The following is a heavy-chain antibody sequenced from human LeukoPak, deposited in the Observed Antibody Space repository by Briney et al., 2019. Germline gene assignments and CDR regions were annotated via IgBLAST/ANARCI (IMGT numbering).Heavy chain of an antibody. Sequence: GGSLRLACAASGFTFSSYAMSWVRQAPGKGLEWVSAISGSGGSTYYADSVKGRFTISRDNAKNTLYLQMNSLRAEDTAVYYCARDGAYSTIFYWGQGTLVTVSS. CDR2: ISGSGGST. D-gene: IGHD3-3*01. CDR3: ARDGAYSTIFY. CDR1: GFTFSSYA. V-gene: IGHV3-23*01. J-gene: IGHJ4*01.